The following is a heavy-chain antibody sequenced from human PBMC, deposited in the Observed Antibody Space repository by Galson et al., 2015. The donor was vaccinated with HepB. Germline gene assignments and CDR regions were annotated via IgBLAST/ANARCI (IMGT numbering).Heavy chain of an antibody. J-gene: IGHJ3*02. Sequence: GLEWIGEFYHSGTINYNPSLSGRVTISVDRSKNYLSLILSSVTAADTAMYYCVRGTDYVWELLAIWGQGTMVTVSS. CDR3: VRGTDYVWELLAI. D-gene: IGHD1-26*01. CDR2: FYHSGTI. V-gene: IGHV4-4*02.